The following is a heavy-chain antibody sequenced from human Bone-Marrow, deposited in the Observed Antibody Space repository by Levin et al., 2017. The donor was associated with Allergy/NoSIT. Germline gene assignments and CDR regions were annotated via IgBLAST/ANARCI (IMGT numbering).Heavy chain of an antibody. D-gene: IGHD2-15*01. V-gene: IGHV4-30-4*01. CDR1: GGSISSGDEY. J-gene: IGHJ3*02. CDR3: ARAPLYCSGGTCYTAQSSFDI. CDR2: IYYSGTT. Sequence: SQTLSLTCTVSGGSISSGDEYWSWIRQPPGKGPEWIGNIYYSGTTYDNPSLKSRLTMSVDTSKNQFSLRLSSVTAADTAVYYCARAPLYCSGGTCYTAQSSFDIWGQGTMVTVSS.